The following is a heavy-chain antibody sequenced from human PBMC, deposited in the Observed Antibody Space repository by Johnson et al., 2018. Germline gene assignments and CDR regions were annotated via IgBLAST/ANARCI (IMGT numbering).Heavy chain of an antibody. CDR2: MNPDTGDT. CDR1: GYTFTSYD. Sequence: QVQLVQSGAEVKKPGASVKVSCKASGYTFTSYDINWVRQAPGQGPEWMGWMNPDTGDTGYVQKFQGRVTMTRDTYLSTAYIELTNLRSDGPAVYYCARSLKGGGVFFDYWGQGTLVTASS. D-gene: IGHD1-26*01. CDR3: ARSLKGGGVFFDY. J-gene: IGHJ4*02. V-gene: IGHV1-8*01.